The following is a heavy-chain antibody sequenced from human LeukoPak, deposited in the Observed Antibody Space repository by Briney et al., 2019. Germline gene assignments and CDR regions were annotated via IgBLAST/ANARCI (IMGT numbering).Heavy chain of an antibody. J-gene: IGHJ4*02. Sequence: GGSLRLSCAASGFTFSHYSMNWVRQAPGKGLEWVSSMSINSGLIYYADSVKGRFTVSRDNAKNSLYLQMNSLRAEDTAVYYCAREFDYSTSGAGYWGQGTLVTVSS. CDR1: GFTFSHYS. D-gene: IGHD4-11*01. V-gene: IGHV3-21*01. CDR3: AREFDYSTSGAGY. CDR2: MSINSGLI.